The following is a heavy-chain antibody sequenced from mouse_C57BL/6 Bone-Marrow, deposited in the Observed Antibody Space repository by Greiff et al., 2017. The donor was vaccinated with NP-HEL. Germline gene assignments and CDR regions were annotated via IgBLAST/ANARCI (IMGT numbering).Heavy chain of an antibody. Sequence: QVQLKQSGAELVRPGASVTLSCKASGYTFTDYEMHWVKQTPVHGLEWIGAIDPETGGTAYNQKFKGKAILTADKSSSTAYMELRSLTSEDSAVYYCTRWGPDYWGQGTTLTVSS. CDR2: IDPETGGT. J-gene: IGHJ2*01. CDR3: TRWGPDY. CDR1: GYTFTDYE. V-gene: IGHV1-15*01.